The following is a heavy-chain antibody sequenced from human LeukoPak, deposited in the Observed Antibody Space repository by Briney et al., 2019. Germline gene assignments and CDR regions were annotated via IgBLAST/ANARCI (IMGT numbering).Heavy chain of an antibody. CDR2: ISDSGSTT. V-gene: IGHV3-23*01. CDR1: GFTFSSYA. D-gene: IGHD3-10*01. Sequence: PGGSLRLSCAASGFTFSSYAMTWVRQAPGKGLEWVSGISDSGSTTYYVDSVRGRFTISRDNSKNTLCLQMNSLRAEDTAIYYCASSLWFGEFSDYWGQGTLVTVSS. CDR3: ASSLWFGEFSDY. J-gene: IGHJ4*02.